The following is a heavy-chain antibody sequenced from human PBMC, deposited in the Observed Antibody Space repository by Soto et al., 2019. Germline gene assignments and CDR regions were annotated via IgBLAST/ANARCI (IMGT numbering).Heavy chain of an antibody. J-gene: IGHJ4*02. CDR3: VTAVRTRLDN. D-gene: IGHD3-10*01. V-gene: IGHV3-NL1*01. Sequence: ASVKVSGAASGFTFSSYGMHWVRQAPGKGLEWVSSIRQSGDRSSYADSAKGRFTISRDNSKNTLYLQMNGLRLDDTAVYYCVTAVRTRLDNWGPGTLVTVSS. CDR1: GFTFSSYG. CDR2: IRQSGDRS.